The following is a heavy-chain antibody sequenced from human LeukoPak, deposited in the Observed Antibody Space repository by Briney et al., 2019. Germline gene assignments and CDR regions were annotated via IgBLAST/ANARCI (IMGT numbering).Heavy chain of an antibody. D-gene: IGHD3-3*01. CDR1: GGSISSYY. CDR2: IYTSGST. J-gene: IGHJ5*02. Sequence: PSETLSLTCTVSGGSISSYYWSWIRQPAGKGLEWIGRIYTSGSTNYNPSLKSRVTMSVDTSKNRFSLKLSSVTAADTAVYYCARDQYYDFWSGYYPAWFDPWGQGTLVTVSS. V-gene: IGHV4-4*07. CDR3: ARDQYYDFWSGYYPAWFDP.